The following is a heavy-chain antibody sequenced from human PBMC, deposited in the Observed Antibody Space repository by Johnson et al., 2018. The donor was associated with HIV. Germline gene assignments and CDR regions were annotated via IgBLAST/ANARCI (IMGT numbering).Heavy chain of an antibody. V-gene: IGHV3-20*04. CDR1: GFTFDDYG. Sequence: VQLVESVGGVVQPGRSLRLSCAASGFTFDDYGMSWVRQAPGNGLEWVSGINWNGGSTGYADSVRGRFTISRDNSKNTLYLQMNSLIAEDTAVYYCARACRDGYTCDAFDIWGQGTMVTVSS. J-gene: IGHJ3*02. D-gene: IGHD5-24*01. CDR3: ARACRDGYTCDAFDI. CDR2: INWNGGST.